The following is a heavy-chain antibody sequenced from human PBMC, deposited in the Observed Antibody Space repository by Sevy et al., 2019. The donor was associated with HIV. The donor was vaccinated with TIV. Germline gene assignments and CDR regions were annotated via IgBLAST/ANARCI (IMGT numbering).Heavy chain of an antibody. CDR1: GYSISSGYY. V-gene: IGHV4-38-2*01. D-gene: IGHD3-10*01. Sequence: SETLSLTCAVSGYSISSGYYWGWIRQPPGKGLEWIGSIYHSGSTYYNPSLKSRVTISVDTSKNQLSLKLSSVTAADTAGYYCARVYYYGSGSPNYYFDYWGQGTLVTVSS. J-gene: IGHJ4*02. CDR2: IYHSGST. CDR3: ARVYYYGSGSPNYYFDY.